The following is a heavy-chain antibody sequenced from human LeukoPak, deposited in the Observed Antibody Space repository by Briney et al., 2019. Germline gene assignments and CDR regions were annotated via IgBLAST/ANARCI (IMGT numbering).Heavy chain of an antibody. CDR2: VSTSGDTT. Sequence: PGGSLRLSCAASGFTFSSYSMNGVRQAPGKGLEWISYVSTSGDTTDYADSVKGRFTMSRDNAKNTVYLQMSSLRVEDTAVYYCAGRFDYWGKGTLVTVSS. V-gene: IGHV3-48*04. J-gene: IGHJ4*02. CDR3: AGRFDY. CDR1: GFTFSSYS.